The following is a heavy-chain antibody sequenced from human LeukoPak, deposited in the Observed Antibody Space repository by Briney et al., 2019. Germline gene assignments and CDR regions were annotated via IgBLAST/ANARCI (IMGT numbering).Heavy chain of an antibody. V-gene: IGHV4-38-2*02. CDR2: IYHSGST. J-gene: IGHJ5*02. CDR3: ARGMAEAYDYNWFDP. D-gene: IGHD5-12*01. CDR1: GYSISSGYY. Sequence: PSETLSLTCTVSGYSISSGYYWGWIRQPPGQGLEWIGSIYHSGSTYYNPSLKSRVTISVDTSKNQFSLKLSSVTAADTAVYFCARGMAEAYDYNWFDPWGQGTLVTVSS.